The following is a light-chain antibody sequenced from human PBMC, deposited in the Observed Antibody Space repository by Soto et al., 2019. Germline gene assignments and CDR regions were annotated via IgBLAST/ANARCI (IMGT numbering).Light chain of an antibody. CDR2: GAS. Sequence: IQFTQSPSSLSAYVGDSVTITCRASQGITSYLAWYQQKPGQAPNLLIYGASTLQSGVPSRFSGSGSGTDFTLTINSLQAEDFATYYCQQNRSYPSTFGGGTKVDIK. CDR3: QQNRSYPST. CDR1: QGITSY. V-gene: IGKV1-9*01. J-gene: IGKJ4*01.